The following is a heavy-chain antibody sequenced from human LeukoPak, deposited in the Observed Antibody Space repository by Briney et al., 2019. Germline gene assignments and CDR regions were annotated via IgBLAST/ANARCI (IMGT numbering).Heavy chain of an antibody. CDR3: ARDRLRLRLGELSSIDY. J-gene: IGHJ4*02. CDR2: IYYSGST. D-gene: IGHD3-16*02. CDR1: GGSISSYY. V-gene: IGHV4-59*05. Sequence: SETLSLTCTVSGGSISSYYWSWIRQPPGKGLEWIGSIYYSGSTYYNPSLKSRVTISVDTSKNQFSLKLSSVTAADTAVYYCARDRLRLRLGELSSIDYWGQGTLVTVSS.